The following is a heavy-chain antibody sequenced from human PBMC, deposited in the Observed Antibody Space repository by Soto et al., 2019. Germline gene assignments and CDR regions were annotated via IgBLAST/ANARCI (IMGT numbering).Heavy chain of an antibody. Sequence: QVQLQQWGAGLLKPSETLSLTCAVYGGSFSGYQWSWIRQPPGQGLEWIGEIHHSGSTRYNPSLKSRVSISVDTSRKQFSLKLTSVTAADTALYYCARCTSSGYYSSRWYDPWCQVTLDTVSS. CDR3: ARCTSSGYYSSRWYDP. V-gene: IGHV4-34*01. CDR2: IHHSGST. CDR1: GGSFSGYQ. D-gene: IGHD3-22*01. J-gene: IGHJ5*02.